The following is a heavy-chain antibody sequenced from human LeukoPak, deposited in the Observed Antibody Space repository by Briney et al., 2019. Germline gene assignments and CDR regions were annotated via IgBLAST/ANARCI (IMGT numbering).Heavy chain of an antibody. CDR3: ARVRDGFKSPAGGY. Sequence: ASVKVSCKASGYTFTSYDINWVRQATGQGLEWMGWMKPNSGNTGYAQKFQGRVTMTRNTSISTAYMELSSLRSEDTAVYYCARVRDGFKSPAGGYWGQGTLVTVCS. CDR1: GYTFTSYD. D-gene: IGHD5-24*01. V-gene: IGHV1-8*01. J-gene: IGHJ4*02. CDR2: MKPNSGNT.